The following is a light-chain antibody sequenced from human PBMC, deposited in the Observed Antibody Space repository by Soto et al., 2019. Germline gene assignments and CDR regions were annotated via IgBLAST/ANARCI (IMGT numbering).Light chain of an antibody. CDR3: QQYYTTPIT. J-gene: IGKJ5*01. Sequence: DIVMTQSPGSLAVSLGERATINCKSTQSVLFSSDNKNYLAWYQQKPGQPPKLLVYWASTRQSGVPDRISGSGPGTDFTLTINSLQAEDVAVYYCQQYYTTPITFGQRTRLEIK. V-gene: IGKV4-1*01. CDR2: WAS. CDR1: QSVLFSSDNKNY.